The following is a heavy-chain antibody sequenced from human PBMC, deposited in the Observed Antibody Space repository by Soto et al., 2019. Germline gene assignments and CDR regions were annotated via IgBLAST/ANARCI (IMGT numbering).Heavy chain of an antibody. CDR3: ARVTGVHDTGGNYMDV. Sequence: QVQLVQSGPEVKKPGSSVKVSCKTSGGTLSSYSISWVRQAPGHGLEWVGRIITFVGKANVAQQFQGRVTITTDRSTDTTYMALRRMTSDDTAVYYGARVTGVHDTGGNYMDVWGTGTTVNVSS. V-gene: IGHV1-69*08. D-gene: IGHD2-8*02. CDR2: IITFVGKA. CDR1: GGTLSSYS. J-gene: IGHJ6*03.